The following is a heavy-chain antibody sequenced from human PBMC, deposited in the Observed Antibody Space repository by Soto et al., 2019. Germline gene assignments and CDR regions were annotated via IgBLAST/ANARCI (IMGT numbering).Heavy chain of an antibody. Sequence: QVQLVESGGGLVKPGGSLTLSCVGSGFTLSDYYMSWIRQAPGKGLEWVAYIGHTGSPIFYADSVKGRFTISRDNAKNSLYMQMNSLRAEDTAIYYCARGSWYYCFDWWGHGTLVTVSS. J-gene: IGHJ5*01. CDR3: ARGSWYYCFDW. D-gene: IGHD3-3*01. V-gene: IGHV3-11*01. CDR1: GFTLSDYY. CDR2: IGHTGSPI.